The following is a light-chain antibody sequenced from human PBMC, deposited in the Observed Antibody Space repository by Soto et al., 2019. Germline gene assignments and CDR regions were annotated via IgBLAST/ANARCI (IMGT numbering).Light chain of an antibody. CDR1: SSDVGTYNY. J-gene: IGLJ2*01. CDR2: EVS. Sequence: QSALTQPPSASGSPGQSVTSSCIGTSSDVGTYNYVSWYQQHPGKAPKLMIYEVSKRPSGVPDRFSGSKSANTASLTVSGLQAEDEADYYCSSFAGSSNVIFGGGTKLTVL. V-gene: IGLV2-8*01. CDR3: SSFAGSSNVI.